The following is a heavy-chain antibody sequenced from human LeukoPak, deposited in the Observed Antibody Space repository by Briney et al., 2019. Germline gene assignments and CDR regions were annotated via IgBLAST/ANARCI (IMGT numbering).Heavy chain of an antibody. CDR3: ARGGYQLPYKFFDY. Sequence: SETLSLTCTVSGGSVSSGSYYWSWLRQPPGKGLEWIGYIYYSGSTNYNPSLKSRVTISVDTSKNQFSLKLSSVTAADTAVYYCARGGYQLPYKFFDYWGQGTLVTVSS. CDR1: GGSVSSGSYY. V-gene: IGHV4-61*01. CDR2: IYYSGST. D-gene: IGHD2-2*02. J-gene: IGHJ4*02.